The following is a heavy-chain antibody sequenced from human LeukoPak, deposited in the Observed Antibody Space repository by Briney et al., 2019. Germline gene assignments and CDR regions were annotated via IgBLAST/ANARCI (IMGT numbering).Heavy chain of an antibody. J-gene: IGHJ3*02. CDR3: ARSGWRDGYNSDAFDI. CDR1: GGSLRNYY. V-gene: IGHV4-59*08. CDR2: ISYSGNT. D-gene: IGHD5-24*01. Sequence: SETLSLTCNVSGGSLRNYYWSWIRQPPGKGLEWIGYISYSGNTNYNPSLKSRVSIIVGTSKNQFSLRLKSVTASDTAVYLCARSGWRDGYNSDAFDIWGQGTMVTVSS.